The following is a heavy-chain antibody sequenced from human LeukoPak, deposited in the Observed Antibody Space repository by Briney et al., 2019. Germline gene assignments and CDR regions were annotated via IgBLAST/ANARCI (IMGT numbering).Heavy chain of an antibody. V-gene: IGHV3-30*18. CDR1: GFTFSSYG. CDR3: AKNDVDTAMVPDY. Sequence: PGRSLRLSCAAPGFTFSSYGMHWVRQAPGKGLEWVAVISYDGSNKYYADSVKGRFTISRDNSKNTLYLQMNSLRAEDTAVYYCAKNDVDTAMVPDYWGQGTLVTVSS. D-gene: IGHD5-18*01. J-gene: IGHJ4*02. CDR2: ISYDGSNK.